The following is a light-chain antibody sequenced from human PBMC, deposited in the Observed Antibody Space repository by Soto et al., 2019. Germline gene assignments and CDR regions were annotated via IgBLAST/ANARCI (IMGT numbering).Light chain of an antibody. CDR3: QQRVNWPLT. V-gene: IGKV3-11*01. CDR1: QSISSH. Sequence: EKVWTQSPATLSLSPGERATLSCRASQSISSHLAWYQQKPGQAPRLVMYDASNRSTGIPARFSGSGSGTDFTLTISSLEPEDFALYYCQQRVNWPLTFGGGTKVEIK. J-gene: IGKJ4*01. CDR2: DAS.